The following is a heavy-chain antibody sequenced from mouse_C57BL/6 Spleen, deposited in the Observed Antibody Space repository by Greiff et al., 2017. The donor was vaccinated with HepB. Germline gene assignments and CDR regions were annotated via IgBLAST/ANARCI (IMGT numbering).Heavy chain of an antibody. J-gene: IGHJ2*01. V-gene: IGHV5-16*01. CDR2: INYDGSST. Sequence: EVQRVESEGGLVQPGSSMKLSCTASGFTFSDYYMAWVRQVPEKGLEWVANINYDGSSTYYLDSLKSRFIISRDNAKNILYLQMSSLKSEDTATYYCARAGGSSSFDYWGQGTTLTVSS. CDR1: GFTFSDYY. CDR3: ARAGGSSSFDY. D-gene: IGHD1-1*01.